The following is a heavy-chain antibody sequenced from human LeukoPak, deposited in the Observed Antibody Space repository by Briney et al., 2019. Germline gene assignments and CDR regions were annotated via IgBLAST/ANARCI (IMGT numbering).Heavy chain of an antibody. D-gene: IGHD6-13*01. J-gene: IGHJ3*02. CDR2: INHSGST. V-gene: IGHV4-39*07. CDR1: GASISSSGYY. Sequence: KPSETLSLTCSVSGASISSSGYYWSWIRQPPGKGLEWIGEINHSGSTNYNPSLKSRVTISVDTSKNQFSLKLSSMTAADTAVYYCARGAWQQLRAFDIWGQGTMVTVSS. CDR3: ARGAWQQLRAFDI.